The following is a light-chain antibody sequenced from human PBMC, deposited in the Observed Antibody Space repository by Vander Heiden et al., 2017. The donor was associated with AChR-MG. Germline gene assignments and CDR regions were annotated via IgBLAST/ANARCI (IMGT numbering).Light chain of an antibody. CDR1: SSDVGGYNY. V-gene: IGLV2-14*01. CDR2: DVS. J-gene: IGLJ1*01. CDR3: SSYTSISTLWV. Sequence: SALTQPSPVSGAPGQQITISCPGTSSDVGGYNYVSWYQQHPGKAPKLTIYDVSNLPSGVSNRFSGSKSGNTASLTISVLQAEDEADYDCSSYTSISTLWVFGTGTEVTVL.